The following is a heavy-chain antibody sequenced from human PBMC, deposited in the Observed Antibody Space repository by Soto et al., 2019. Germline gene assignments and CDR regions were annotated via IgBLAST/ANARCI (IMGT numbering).Heavy chain of an antibody. CDR1: GFTFSSYG. Sequence: GGSLRLSCAASGFTFSSYGMHWVRQAPGKGLEWVAVISYDGSNKYYADSVKGRFTISRDNSKNTLYLQMNSLRAEDTAVYYCANSLYCSSTSCYPRMDVWGQGTTVTVSS. CDR3: ANSLYCSSTSCYPRMDV. CDR2: ISYDGSNK. J-gene: IGHJ6*02. V-gene: IGHV3-30*18. D-gene: IGHD2-2*01.